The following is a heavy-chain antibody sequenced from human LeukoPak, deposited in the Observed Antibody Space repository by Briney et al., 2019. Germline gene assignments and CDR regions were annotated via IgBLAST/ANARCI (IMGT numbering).Heavy chain of an antibody. J-gene: IGHJ4*02. V-gene: IGHV1-18*01. D-gene: IGHD1-26*01. Sequence: GASVKVSCKASGGTFSSYAISWVRQAPGQGLEWMGWISAYNGNTNYAQKLQGRVTMTTDTSTSTAYMELRSLRSDDTAVYYCARARSGSYSYWSQGTLVTVSS. CDR1: GGTFSSYA. CDR2: ISAYNGNT. CDR3: ARARSGSYSY.